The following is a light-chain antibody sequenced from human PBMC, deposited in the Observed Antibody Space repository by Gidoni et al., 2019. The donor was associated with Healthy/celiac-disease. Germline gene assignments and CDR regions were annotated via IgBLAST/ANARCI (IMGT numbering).Light chain of an antibody. Sequence: DIQITQSPSSLSASVGDSVTITCRASQSISSYLNWYQQKPGKAPKLLIYAASSLQSGVPSRFSGSGSGTDFTLTISSLQPEDFATYYCQQSYSTPRTFXQXTKVEIK. J-gene: IGKJ1*01. CDR2: AAS. V-gene: IGKV1-39*01. CDR3: QQSYSTPRT. CDR1: QSISSY.